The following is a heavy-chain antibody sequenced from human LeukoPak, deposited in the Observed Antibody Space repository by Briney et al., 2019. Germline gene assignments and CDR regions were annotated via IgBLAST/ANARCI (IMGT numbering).Heavy chain of an antibody. J-gene: IGHJ6*04. D-gene: IGHD3-10*02. CDR3: AELGITMIGGV. CDR1: GFTFSSKR. CDR2: INGDGSYI. V-gene: IGHV3-21*01. Sequence: GGSLRLSCAASGFTFSSKRMNWVRQAPGKGLEWVAFINGDGSYINYADSAEGRFTISRDNARNSLYLQMNSLRAEDTGVYYCAELGITMIGGVWGKGTTVTISS.